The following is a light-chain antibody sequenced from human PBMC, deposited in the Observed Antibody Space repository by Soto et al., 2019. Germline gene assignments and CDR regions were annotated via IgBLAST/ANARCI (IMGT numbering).Light chain of an antibody. CDR2: AAS. J-gene: IGKJ3*01. CDR3: QQLNSFPIP. V-gene: IGKV1-9*01. CDR1: QGIDNF. Sequence: IQLTQSPSSLSASVGDRVTISCRASQGIDNFLAWYQQKPGKAPKLLIYAASTVQSGVPSRFSGSGSGTDFTLTISSLQPEDCSAYYCQQLNSFPIPFGPGTKVDIK.